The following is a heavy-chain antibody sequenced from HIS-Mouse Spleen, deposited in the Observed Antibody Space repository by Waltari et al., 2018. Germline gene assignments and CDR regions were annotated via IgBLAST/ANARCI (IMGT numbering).Heavy chain of an antibody. V-gene: IGHV1-2*02. D-gene: IGHD3-22*01. J-gene: IGHJ4*02. CDR2: INPNSGGT. CDR3: AREATMGSSGYFDY. CDR1: GYTFTGYY. Sequence: QVQLVQSGAEVKKPGASVKVSCKSSGYTFTGYYMPWVRQAPGQGLEWMGWINPNSGGTNYAQKFQGRVTMTRDTSISTAYMELSRLRSDDTAVYYCAREATMGSSGYFDYWGQGTLVTVSS.